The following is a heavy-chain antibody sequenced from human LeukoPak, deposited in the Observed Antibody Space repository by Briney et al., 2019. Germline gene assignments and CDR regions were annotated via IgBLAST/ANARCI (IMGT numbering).Heavy chain of an antibody. J-gene: IGHJ1*01. CDR1: GYSFTNYW. V-gene: IGHV5-51*01. CDR2: IDLGDSDT. D-gene: IGHD3-10*01. Sequence: GESLKISCKGSGYSFTNYWIGWVRQMPGKGLEWVGIIDLGDSDTRYSPSSQGQVTISADKSISTAYLQCSSLKASDTAIYFCATYAGTSSKYFQHWGQGTLVTVSS. CDR3: ATYAGTSSKYFQH.